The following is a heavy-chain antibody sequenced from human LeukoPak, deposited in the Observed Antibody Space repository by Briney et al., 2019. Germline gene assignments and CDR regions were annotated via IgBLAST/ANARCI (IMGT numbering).Heavy chain of an antibody. J-gene: IGHJ4*02. CDR2: INSDGSST. V-gene: IGHV3-74*01. Sequence: GGSLRLSCAASGFTFNSYAMSWVRQAAGEGLEWVSRINSDGSSTTYADSVKGRFTISRDNGKNTLYLQMNSLRVEDTAVYYCTRVGGSWYSDHWGQGTLVTVSS. D-gene: IGHD4-23*01. CDR3: TRVGGSWYSDH. CDR1: GFTFNSYA.